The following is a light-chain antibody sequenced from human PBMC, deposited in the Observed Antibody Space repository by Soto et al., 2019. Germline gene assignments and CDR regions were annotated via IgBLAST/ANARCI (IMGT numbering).Light chain of an antibody. CDR1: KSDIGVYDF. V-gene: IGLV2-8*01. J-gene: IGLJ1*01. Sequence: QSALTQPPSASGSPGQSVTISCTGTKSDIGVYDFVSWHQHHPGKAPRLIIYEVVQRPSGVPDRFSGSKSGNTASLTVSGLQAADEADYFCKSYAGSNTYVLGSGTKLTVL. CDR2: EVV. CDR3: KSYAGSNTYV.